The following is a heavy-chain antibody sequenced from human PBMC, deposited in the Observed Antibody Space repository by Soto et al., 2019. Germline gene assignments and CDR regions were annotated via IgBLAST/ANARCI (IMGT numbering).Heavy chain of an antibody. J-gene: IGHJ4*02. Sequence: GGSLRLSCVVSGFIFSSSAMNWVRQVPGKGLEWVSTISGSGVSKYYADSVKGRFTISRDNSNNTVSLQMNSLRAEDAAVYYCAKDRSPGATTWNVYWGQGTLVTVSS. CDR2: ISGSGVSK. V-gene: IGHV3-23*01. CDR1: GFIFSSSA. CDR3: AKDRSPGATTWNVY. D-gene: IGHD1-26*01.